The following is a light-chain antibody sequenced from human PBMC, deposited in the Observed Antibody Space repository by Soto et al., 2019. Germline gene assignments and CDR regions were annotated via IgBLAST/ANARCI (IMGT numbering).Light chain of an antibody. J-gene: IGKJ4*01. V-gene: IGKV1-39*01. CDR1: QSISSY. CDR2: AAS. Sequence: DIQMTQSPSSLSASVGDRVTITCRASQSISSYLNWYQQKPGKAPKLLIYAASSLQSGVPSRFSGSGSGTDFTLTISSLQPEDVATYYCQQSYSTLGTVGGGTKVEIK. CDR3: QQSYSTLGT.